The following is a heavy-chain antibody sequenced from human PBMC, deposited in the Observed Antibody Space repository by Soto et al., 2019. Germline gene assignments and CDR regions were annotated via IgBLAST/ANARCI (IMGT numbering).Heavy chain of an antibody. V-gene: IGHV3-13*05. J-gene: IGHJ6*02. CDR3: ARAGYDSIGYYFYAMDV. CDR1: GFSLSGYD. Sequence: GGSLRLACVASGFSLSGYDMHWVRQPSGKRLEWVSAIGTAGDPYYSGSVKGRFTISRGNAENSLYLQMNNLRAGDTAVYYCARAGYDSIGYYFYAMDVWGPGTTVTVSS. CDR2: IGTAGDP. D-gene: IGHD3-22*01.